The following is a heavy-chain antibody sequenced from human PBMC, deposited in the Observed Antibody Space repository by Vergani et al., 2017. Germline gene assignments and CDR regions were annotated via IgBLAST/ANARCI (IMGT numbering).Heavy chain of an antibody. CDR1: GGTFSSYA. J-gene: IGHJ6*03. D-gene: IGHD2-15*01. Sequence: QVQLVQSGAEVKKPGSSVKVSCKASGGTFSSYAISWVRQAPGQGLEWMGRIIPIFGTANYAQKFQGRVTITADESTSTAYMELSSLRSEDTAVYYCARASSLMVGANFYYYYMDVWGTGTTVTVSS. CDR2: IIPIFGTA. CDR3: ARASSLMVGANFYYYYMDV. V-gene: IGHV1-69*13.